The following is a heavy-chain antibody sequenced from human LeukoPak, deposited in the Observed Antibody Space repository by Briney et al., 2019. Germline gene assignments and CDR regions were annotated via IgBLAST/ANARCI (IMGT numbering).Heavy chain of an antibody. Sequence: GEPLKISCKGSGYGFTSYWIGWVRQMPGKGLEWMGIIYPGDSDTRYSPSFQGQVTISADKSISTAYLQWSSLKASDTAMYYCARRQKGSGYYYVDFYFDYWGQGTLVTVSS. CDR2: IYPGDSDT. V-gene: IGHV5-51*01. J-gene: IGHJ4*02. CDR1: GYGFTSYW. D-gene: IGHD3-22*01. CDR3: ARRQKGSGYYYVDFYFDY.